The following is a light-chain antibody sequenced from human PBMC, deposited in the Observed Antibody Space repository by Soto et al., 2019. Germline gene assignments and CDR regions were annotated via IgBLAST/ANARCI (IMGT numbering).Light chain of an antibody. CDR3: QQSYSTPYT. Sequence: DIQMTQSPSSLSASVGDRVTITCRASQSISSYLNWYQQKPGKAPKLLIYAASSLQSVVPSRFSGSGSGTDFTLTISSLQPKDFATYYCQQSYSTPYTFGQGTKVDIK. J-gene: IGKJ2*01. V-gene: IGKV1-39*01. CDR2: AAS. CDR1: QSISSY.